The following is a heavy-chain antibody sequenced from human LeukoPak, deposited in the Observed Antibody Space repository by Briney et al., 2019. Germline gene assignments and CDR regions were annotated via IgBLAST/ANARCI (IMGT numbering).Heavy chain of an antibody. CDR2: INPNSGET. CDR1: GYNFIGFY. V-gene: IGHV1-2*06. CDR3: ARGATRLATAGAEFDS. D-gene: IGHD6-13*01. J-gene: IGHJ4*02. Sequence: ASVRVSCKASGYNFIGFYMHWVRQAPGQSLEWMGRINPNSGETSFALSFQSRVTMTRDTSINTAYMELGRLTSDDTAVYFCARGATRLATAGAEFDSWGQGTLVIVSS.